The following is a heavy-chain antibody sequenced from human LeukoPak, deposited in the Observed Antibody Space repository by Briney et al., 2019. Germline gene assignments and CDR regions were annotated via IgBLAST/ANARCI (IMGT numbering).Heavy chain of an antibody. CDR3: ARRLRWVEYFDY. D-gene: IGHD4-23*01. J-gene: IGHJ4*02. V-gene: IGHV4-39*01. CDR2: IYYTGTT. Sequence: NPSETLSLTCTVSGDSIISNNFYWGWIRQPPGKGLEWIGSIYYTGTTYYSPSLKSRVTISVDTSNNQFSLKVSSVTAADTAVYYCARRLRWVEYFDYWGQGPLVTASS. CDR1: GDSIISNNFY.